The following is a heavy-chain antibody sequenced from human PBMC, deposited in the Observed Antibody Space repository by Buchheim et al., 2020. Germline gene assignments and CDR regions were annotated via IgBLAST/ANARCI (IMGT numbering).Heavy chain of an antibody. V-gene: IGHV1-2*04. D-gene: IGHD2-15*01. J-gene: IGHJ6*02. Sequence: QVQLVQSGAEVKKPGASVKVSCKASGYTFTGYYMHWVRQAPGQGLEWMGWINPNSGGTNYAQTFQGWVTMTRDTSISTAYMELSRLRSDDTAVYYCARGGIVVVVAATGDYYYGMDVWGQGTT. CDR2: INPNSGGT. CDR3: ARGGIVVVVAATGDYYYGMDV. CDR1: GYTFTGYY.